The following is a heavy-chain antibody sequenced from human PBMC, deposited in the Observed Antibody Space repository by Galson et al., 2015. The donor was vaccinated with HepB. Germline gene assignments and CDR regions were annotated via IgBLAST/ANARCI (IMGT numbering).Heavy chain of an antibody. CDR1: GYIFTEYY. Sequence: SVKVSCKASGYIFTEYYLHWLRQAPGQGLEWVGRLTTKTAETNFAQTFQGRVTLTMDTSISTAYMELNRLTSDDAAVYYCARQTYGHDAFDFWGQGTMVIVSS. J-gene: IGHJ3*01. V-gene: IGHV1-2*06. D-gene: IGHD3-10*01. CDR2: LTTKTAET. CDR3: ARQTYGHDAFDF.